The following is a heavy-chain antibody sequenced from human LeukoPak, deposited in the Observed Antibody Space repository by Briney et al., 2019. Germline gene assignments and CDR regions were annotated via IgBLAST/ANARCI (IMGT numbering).Heavy chain of an antibody. CDR2: IYSSGSA. Sequence: PSETLSLTCTVSGGSISSYYWSWIRQPPGKRLEWIGYIYSSGSANYNPSLKSRVTVSVDTSKNQFSLKLTSVTAADTAVFYCARLILAGYSYGLFDPWGQGTLVTVSS. V-gene: IGHV4-59*08. D-gene: IGHD5-18*01. CDR1: GGSISSYY. CDR3: ARLILAGYSYGLFDP. J-gene: IGHJ5*02.